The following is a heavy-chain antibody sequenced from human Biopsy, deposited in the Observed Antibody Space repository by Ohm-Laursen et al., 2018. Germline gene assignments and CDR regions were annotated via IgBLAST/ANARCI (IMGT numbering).Heavy chain of an antibody. CDR3: ATDDYSGDSAY. CDR2: ISSSSESI. V-gene: IGHV3-48*01. D-gene: IGHD4-23*01. Sequence: ESLRISCKASGFTFSNFNMNWFRQAPGEGLEWVSYISSSSESIYYADSVRGRFTVSRDNAQNSMYLQMNSLRADDTAVYYCATDDYSGDSAYWGQGTLVTVSS. CDR1: GFTFSNFN. J-gene: IGHJ4*02.